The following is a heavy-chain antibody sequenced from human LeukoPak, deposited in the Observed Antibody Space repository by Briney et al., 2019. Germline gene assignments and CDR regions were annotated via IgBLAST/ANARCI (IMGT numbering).Heavy chain of an antibody. J-gene: IGHJ4*02. CDR2: ISYDGSKK. CDR3: ARSRSASTSGWYDYFDY. V-gene: IGHV3-30*04. D-gene: IGHD6-19*01. Sequence: GASLRLSCAATGFTFSSSDMQWVRQAQGKGLEWVAVISYDGSKKYYADSVKGRFTISRDDSKNTLYLQMNSLRGEDTAVYYCARSRSASTSGWYDYFDYWGRGTLVTVSS. CDR1: GFTFSSSD.